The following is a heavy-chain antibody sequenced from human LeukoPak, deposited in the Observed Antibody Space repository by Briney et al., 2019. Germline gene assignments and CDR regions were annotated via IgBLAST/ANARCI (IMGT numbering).Heavy chain of an antibody. CDR1: GFGFSSFW. Sequence: PGGSLRLSCAASGFGFSSFWMSWVRQSPGKGPEWVAHIKENGNEQYYADSVKGRFTISRDNAQKSLWLQMNSLRVEDTAVYYCARGPGDFDASDIWGQGTMVTVSS. V-gene: IGHV3-7*01. J-gene: IGHJ3*02. CDR2: IKENGNEQ. CDR3: ARGPGDFDASDI. D-gene: IGHD1-14*01.